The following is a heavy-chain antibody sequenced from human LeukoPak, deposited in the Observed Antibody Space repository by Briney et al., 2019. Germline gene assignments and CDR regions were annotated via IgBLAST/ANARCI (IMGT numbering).Heavy chain of an antibody. CDR1: GFTFSSYA. J-gene: IGHJ4*02. D-gene: IGHD3-22*01. Sequence: GGSLRLSCAASGFTFSSYAMSWVRQAPGKGLEWVSAISGSGGSTYYADSVKGRFTNSRDNSKNTLYLQMNSLRAEDTAVYYCAKSHYDCYDSSGYDYWGQGTLVTVSS. CDR2: ISGSGGST. CDR3: AKSHYDCYDSSGYDY. V-gene: IGHV3-23*01.